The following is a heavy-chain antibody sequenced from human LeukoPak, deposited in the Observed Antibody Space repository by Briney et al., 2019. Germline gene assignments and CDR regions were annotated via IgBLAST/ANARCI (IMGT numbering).Heavy chain of an antibody. J-gene: IGHJ4*02. CDR3: ARYCGGGSCFDY. D-gene: IGHD2-15*01. V-gene: IGHV3-7*04. Sequence: GGSLRLSCAASGFPFSSRWMSWVRQAPGKGLEWVANIKADGSEKYYVDSVKGRFTVSRDNAKNSLFLQMNSLRAEDTGLYYCARYCGGGSCFDYWGRGTLVTVSS. CDR1: GFPFSSRW. CDR2: IKADGSEK.